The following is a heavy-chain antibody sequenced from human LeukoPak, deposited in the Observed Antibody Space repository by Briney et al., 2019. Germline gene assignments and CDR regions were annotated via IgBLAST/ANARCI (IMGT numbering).Heavy chain of an antibody. CDR3: ARHGMSPFDWFLYSYFDY. CDR2: IYYSGST. V-gene: IGHV4-59*08. Sequence: SETLSLTCTVSGGSISSYYWSWIRQPPGKGLEWIGYIYYSGSTNYNPSLKSRVTISVDTSKNQFSLKLSSVTAADTAVYYCARHGMSPFDWFLYSYFDYWGQGTLVTVSS. CDR1: GGSISSYY. J-gene: IGHJ4*02. D-gene: IGHD3-9*01.